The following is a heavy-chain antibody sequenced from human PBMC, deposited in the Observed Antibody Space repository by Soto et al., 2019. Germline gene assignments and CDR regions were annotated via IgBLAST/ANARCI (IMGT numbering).Heavy chain of an antibody. D-gene: IGHD6-19*01. V-gene: IGHV3-30-3*01. CDR2: ISYDGSNK. CDR1: GFTFSSYA. CDR3: ARLAVAGAHNWFDP. Sequence: GGSLRLSCAASGFTFSSYAMHWVRQAPGKGLEWVAVISYDGSNKYYADSVKGRFTISRDNSKNTLYLQMNSLRAEDTAVYYCARLAVAGAHNWFDPWGQGTLVTVSS. J-gene: IGHJ5*02.